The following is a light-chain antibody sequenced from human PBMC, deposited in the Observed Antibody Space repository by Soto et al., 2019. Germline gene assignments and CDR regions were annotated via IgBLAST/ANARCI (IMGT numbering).Light chain of an antibody. CDR2: KAS. CDR3: QQYNSYPRVT. J-gene: IGKJ3*01. Sequence: DIQMTQSPSTLSGSVGDRVTITCRASQTISSWLAWYQQKPGKAPKLLIYKASTLKSGVPSRFSGSGSGTEFTLTISSLQPDDFATYYCQQYNSYPRVTFGPGTKVDIK. CDR1: QTISSW. V-gene: IGKV1-5*03.